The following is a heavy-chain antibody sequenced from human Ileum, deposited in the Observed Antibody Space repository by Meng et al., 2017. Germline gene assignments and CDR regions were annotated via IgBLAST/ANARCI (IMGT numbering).Heavy chain of an antibody. CDR2: IYHSGST. Sequence: MQLQDAGAGLVNPSRTLSLTCAVSRGSISSSNWWSWVRQPPGKGLEWIGEIYHSGSTNYNPSLKSRVTISVDKSKNQFSLKLSSVTAADTAVYYCARYILRWGYYFDYWGQGTLVTVSS. J-gene: IGHJ4*02. V-gene: IGHV4-4*02. D-gene: IGHD4-23*01. CDR1: RGSISSSNW. CDR3: ARYILRWGYYFDY.